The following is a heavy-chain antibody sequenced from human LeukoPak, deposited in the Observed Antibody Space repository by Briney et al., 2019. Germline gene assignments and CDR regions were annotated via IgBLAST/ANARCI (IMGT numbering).Heavy chain of an antibody. J-gene: IGHJ4*02. CDR2: IYYSGST. CDR3: VRVMVRGVITPYYFDY. Sequence: PSETLSLTCTVSGGSISSSSYYWGWIRQPPGRGLEWIGSIYYSGSTYYNPSLKSRVTISVDTSKNQFSLKLSSVTAADTAVYYCVRVMVRGVITPYYFDYWGQGTLVTVSS. CDR1: GGSISSSSYY. V-gene: IGHV4-39*01. D-gene: IGHD3-10*01.